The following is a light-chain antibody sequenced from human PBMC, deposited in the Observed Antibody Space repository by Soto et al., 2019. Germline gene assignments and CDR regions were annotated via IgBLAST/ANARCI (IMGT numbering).Light chain of an antibody. V-gene: IGKV3-20*01. Sequence: EIVLTQSPATLSLSPGERATLSCRASESIESRYLAWYQQRPGQAPRLLIYGTSSRATGIPDRFSGSGSGTDFSLTISRLEPEDFAVYYCQQFGGSPGFTFGPGTKVDIK. CDR2: GTS. J-gene: IGKJ3*01. CDR1: ESIESRY. CDR3: QQFGGSPGFT.